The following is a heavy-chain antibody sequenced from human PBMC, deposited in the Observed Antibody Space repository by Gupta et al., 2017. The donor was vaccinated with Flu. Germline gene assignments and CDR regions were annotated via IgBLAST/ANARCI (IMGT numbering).Heavy chain of an antibody. V-gene: IGHV3-72*01. D-gene: IGHD2-21*01. CDR1: GFTFSYHY. CDR2: VRTQAKGYIT. Sequence: EVQLVESGGGLVQPGESLRLSCSASGFTFSYHYMDWVRQAPGKGPEWGGRVRTQAKGYITAYAASVQGRFTISRDDSRNSVHLQMNNLRIEDTAMYYCARAFTIATDQFDYWGQGTLVTVSS. J-gene: IGHJ4*02. CDR3: ARAFTIATDQFDY.